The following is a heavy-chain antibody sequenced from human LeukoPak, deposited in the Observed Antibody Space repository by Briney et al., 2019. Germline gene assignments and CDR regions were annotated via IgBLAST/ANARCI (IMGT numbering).Heavy chain of an antibody. Sequence: EGSLRLSCAASGFTFSSYGMHWVRQAPGKGLEWVAVIWYDGSNKYYADSVKGRFTISRDNAKNSLYLQVDSLRVEDTAVYFCASGTVGNYALDYWGQGTLVTVSS. CDR3: ASGTVGNYALDY. CDR2: IWYDGSNK. J-gene: IGHJ4*02. CDR1: GFTFSSYG. D-gene: IGHD1-7*01. V-gene: IGHV3-33*03.